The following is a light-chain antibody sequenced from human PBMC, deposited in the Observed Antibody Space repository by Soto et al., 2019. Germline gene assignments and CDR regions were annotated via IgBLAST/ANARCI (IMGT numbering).Light chain of an antibody. V-gene: IGKV3-11*01. J-gene: IGKJ1*01. CDR1: ESISIY. Sequence: EIVLTQSPATLSLSPGERATLSCRASESISIYLAWYQQKPGQAPRLLINDASNRATGIPARFSGSGSGTDFTLTISILEPEDFAVYYCQQRTKWPLTFGQGTKVEIK. CDR3: QQRTKWPLT. CDR2: DAS.